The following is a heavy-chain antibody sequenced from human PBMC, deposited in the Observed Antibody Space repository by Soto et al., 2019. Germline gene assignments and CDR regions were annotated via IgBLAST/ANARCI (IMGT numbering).Heavy chain of an antibody. CDR3: ARVTPAAGTPY. Sequence: VQLQESGPGLVKPSQTLSLTCSVSGDSISSGGYYWSWIRQYPGKGLEWVGYIDYSGSAYYNSSLKSRLTISADMSKNQCSLNLRSVTAAATAVYYCARVTPAAGTPYWGQGTLVTVSS. J-gene: IGHJ4*02. CDR2: IDYSGSA. V-gene: IGHV4-31*03. CDR1: GDSISSGGYY. D-gene: IGHD6-13*01.